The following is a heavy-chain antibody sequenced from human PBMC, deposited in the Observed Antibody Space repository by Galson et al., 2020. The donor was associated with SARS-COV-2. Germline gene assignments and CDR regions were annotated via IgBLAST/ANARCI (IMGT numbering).Heavy chain of an antibody. J-gene: IGHJ6*04. Sequence: GESLKISCAASGFTFSSYSMNWVRQAPGKGLEWVSSISSSSSYIYYADSVKGRFTISRDNAKNSLYLQMNSLRAEDTAVYYCARDNMHPARPRYETYYDFWSGSELGVWGKGTTVTVSS. CDR2: ISSSSSYI. CDR1: GFTFSSYS. CDR3: ARDNMHPARPRYETYYDFWSGSELGV. V-gene: IGHV3-21*01. D-gene: IGHD3-3*01.